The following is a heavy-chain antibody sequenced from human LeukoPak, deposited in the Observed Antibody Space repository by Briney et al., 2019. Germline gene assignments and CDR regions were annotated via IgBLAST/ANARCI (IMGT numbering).Heavy chain of an antibody. CDR3: ATLALVVAADDAFDI. CDR2: INPNSGGT. J-gene: IGHJ3*02. Sequence: ASVKVSCKASGYTFTGYYMHWVRQAPGQGLEWMGWINPNSGGTNYAQKFQGRVTMTRDTSISTAYMELSRLRSDDTAVYYCATLALVVAADDAFDIWGQGTMVTVSS. CDR1: GYTFTGYY. D-gene: IGHD2-15*01. V-gene: IGHV1-2*02.